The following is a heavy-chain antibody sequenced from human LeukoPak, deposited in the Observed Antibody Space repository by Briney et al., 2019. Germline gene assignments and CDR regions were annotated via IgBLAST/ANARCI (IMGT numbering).Heavy chain of an antibody. Sequence: GGSPRLSCAASGFTFSSYWMHWVRQAPGKGLGGVSRINSDGSSTNYADSVKGRFTISRDNAKNSLSLQMNSLRAEDTAVYYCVRDGGVSGYDLLDYWGQGTLVTVSS. J-gene: IGHJ4*02. CDR2: INSDGSST. V-gene: IGHV3-74*01. CDR1: GFTFSSYW. CDR3: VRDGGVSGYDLLDY. D-gene: IGHD5-12*01.